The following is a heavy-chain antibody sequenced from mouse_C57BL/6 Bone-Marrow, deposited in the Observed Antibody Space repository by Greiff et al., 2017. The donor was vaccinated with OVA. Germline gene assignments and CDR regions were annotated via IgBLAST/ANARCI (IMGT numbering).Heavy chain of an antibody. CDR1: GYSITSDY. J-gene: IGHJ1*03. D-gene: IGHD2-1*01. CDR3: ARIYYGNYWYFDV. CDR2: ISYSGST. V-gene: IGHV3-8*01. Sequence: VQLKESGPGLAKPSQTLSLTCSVTGYSITSDYWNWIRKFPGNKLEYMGYISYSGSTYYNPSLKSRISITRDTSKNQYYLQLNSVTTEDTAAYYCARIYYGNYWYFDVWGTGTTVTVSS.